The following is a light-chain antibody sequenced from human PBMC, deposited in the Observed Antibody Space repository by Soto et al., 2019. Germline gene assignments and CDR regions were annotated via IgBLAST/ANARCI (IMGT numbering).Light chain of an antibody. CDR2: DDR. J-gene: IGLJ1*01. V-gene: IGLV3-21*02. CDR3: QVWDSSSDHYV. CDR1: NIGSQS. Sequence: SYELTQPPSVSVAPGQTARITCGGTNIGSQSVYWFQQKPGQAPVLVVYDDRYRPSGIPERFSGYNSGNTATLTISRGEAGDESDYYCQVWDSSSDHYVFGTGTKLTVL.